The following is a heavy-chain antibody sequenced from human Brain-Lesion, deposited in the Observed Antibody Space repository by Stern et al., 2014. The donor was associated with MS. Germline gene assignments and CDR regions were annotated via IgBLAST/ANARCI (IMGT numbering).Heavy chain of an antibody. CDR1: GYIFTGYY. CDR3: ARDQRGITIFGVVTDYYYLGMDV. Sequence: VQLVESGAEVKKPGASVKVSCKTSGYIFTGYYIPWVRQAPGQGLEWMAWINPNTGGTTYAPKFQGRVTMSRDTSISTAYVELSSLTSDDTAVYYCARDQRGITIFGVVTDYYYLGMDVWGQGTTVTVSS. CDR2: INPNTGGT. V-gene: IGHV1-2*02. D-gene: IGHD3-3*01. J-gene: IGHJ6*02.